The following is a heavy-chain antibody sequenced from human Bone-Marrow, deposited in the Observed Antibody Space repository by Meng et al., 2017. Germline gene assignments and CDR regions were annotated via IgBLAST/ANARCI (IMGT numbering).Heavy chain of an antibody. CDR3: GDVDTAMVPFDY. Sequence: GESLKISCVASGFTFSSYWMHWVRQDPGKGLVWVSRIDTDGSITSYADSVKGRFTISRDNAKNTLYLQMNSLRAEDTAVYYCGDVDTAMVPFDYWGQGTLVTVSS. D-gene: IGHD5-18*01. CDR2: IDTDGSIT. CDR1: GFTFSSYW. V-gene: IGHV3-74*01. J-gene: IGHJ4*02.